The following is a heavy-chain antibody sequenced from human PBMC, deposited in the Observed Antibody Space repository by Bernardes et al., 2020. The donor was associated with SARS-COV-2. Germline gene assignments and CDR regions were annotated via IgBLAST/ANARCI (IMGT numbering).Heavy chain of an antibody. CDR1: SITDYY. CDR2: VNESGST. D-gene: IGHD2-2*01. V-gene: IGHV4-34*01. Sequence: SITDYYWSWIRQSPGEGLEWIGEVNESGSTAYNPSLESRVTISVDTSKNLFSLKVTPVTAADTAVYYCARGGSPRWGSTSCYSCDSGYWFHPWGQGTLVTVSS. J-gene: IGHJ5*02. CDR3: ARGGSPRWGSTSCYSCDSGYWFHP.